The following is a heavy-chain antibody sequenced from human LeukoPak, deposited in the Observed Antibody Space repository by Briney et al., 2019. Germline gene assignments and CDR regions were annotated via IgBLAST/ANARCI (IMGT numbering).Heavy chain of an antibody. V-gene: IGHV3-33*01. CDR2: IWYDGSNK. CDR1: GFTFSSYG. Sequence: GGSLRLSCAASGFTFSSYGMHWVRQAPGKGLEWVAVIWYDGSNKYYADSVKGRFTISRDNSKNTLYLQMNSLRAEDTAVYYCARDSSTVTTFSWFDPWGQGTLVTVSS. D-gene: IGHD4-17*01. CDR3: ARDSSTVTTFSWFDP. J-gene: IGHJ5*02.